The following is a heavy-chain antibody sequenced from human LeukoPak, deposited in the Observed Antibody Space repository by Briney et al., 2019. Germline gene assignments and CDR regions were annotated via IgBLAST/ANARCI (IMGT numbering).Heavy chain of an antibody. CDR3: ARDRDYDYVWGSYRYKTVPGY. J-gene: IGHJ4*02. CDR1: GFTFSSYN. V-gene: IGHV3-21*01. CDR2: ISSSDSYI. D-gene: IGHD3-16*02. Sequence: PGGSLRLSCAASGFTFSSYNMTLVRQAPGKGLEWLSSISSSDSYISYADSVKGRFTISRDNAKNSLYLQMNSLRAEDTAVYYCARDRDYDYVWGSYRYKTVPGYWGQGTLVTVSS.